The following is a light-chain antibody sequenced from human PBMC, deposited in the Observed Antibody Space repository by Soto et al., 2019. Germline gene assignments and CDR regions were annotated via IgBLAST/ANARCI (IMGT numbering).Light chain of an antibody. CDR2: ATS. J-gene: IGKJ2*01. Sequence: DIQMTQSPSSLSASVGDRVTITCRASQSISIYLNWYQQKPGKAPKLLIYATSSLQSGVPSRFSGSESGTDFTLTISSLQPEDCATYYCQQSYSTPPTFGQGTKLEIK. CDR3: QQSYSTPPT. V-gene: IGKV1-39*01. CDR1: QSISIY.